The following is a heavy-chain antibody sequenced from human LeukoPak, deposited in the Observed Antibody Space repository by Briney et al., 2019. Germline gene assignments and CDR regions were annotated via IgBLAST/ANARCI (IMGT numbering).Heavy chain of an antibody. Sequence: SVKVSCKASGGTFSSYAISWVRQAPGQGLEWMGGIIPIFGTANYAQKFQGRVTITADESTSTAYMELSSLRSEDTAVYYCARGIAAAGTSYYYYYMDVWGKGTTVTVSS. CDR3: ARGIAAAGTSYYYYYMDV. CDR2: IIPIFGTA. CDR1: GGTFSSYA. D-gene: IGHD6-13*01. J-gene: IGHJ6*03. V-gene: IGHV1-69*01.